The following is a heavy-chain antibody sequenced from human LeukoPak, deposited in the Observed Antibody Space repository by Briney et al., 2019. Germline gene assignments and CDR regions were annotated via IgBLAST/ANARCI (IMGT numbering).Heavy chain of an antibody. Sequence: GGSLRLSCAASGFTFSSYWMSWVRQAPGKGLEWVANIKQDGSEKYYVDSVKGRLTISRDNAKNSLYLQMNSLRAEDTAVYYCARVRYSGYVHYFDYWGQGTLVTVSS. CDR1: GFTFSSYW. D-gene: IGHD5-12*01. CDR3: ARVRYSGYVHYFDY. V-gene: IGHV3-7*01. J-gene: IGHJ4*02. CDR2: IKQDGSEK.